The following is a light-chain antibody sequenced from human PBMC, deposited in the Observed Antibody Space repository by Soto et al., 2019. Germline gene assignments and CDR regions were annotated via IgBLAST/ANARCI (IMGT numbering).Light chain of an antibody. Sequence: QSALTQPPSASGSPGQSVTISCTGTSSDVGGYNYVSWYQQHPGKVPKLMVYKVNKRPSGVPDRFSGSKSGNTASLTVSGLQAEDEADYYCTSYAGGNNVFGTGTKLPS. CDR2: KVN. J-gene: IGLJ1*01. CDR1: SSDVGGYNY. V-gene: IGLV2-8*01. CDR3: TSYAGGNNV.